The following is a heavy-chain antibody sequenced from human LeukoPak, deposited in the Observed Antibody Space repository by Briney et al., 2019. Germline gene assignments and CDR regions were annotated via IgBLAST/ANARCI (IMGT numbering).Heavy chain of an antibody. V-gene: IGHV4-61*01. CDR1: GGSLNSGSYY. D-gene: IGHD3-3*01. CDR2: IYYSGST. Sequence: PSETLSLTCSVSGGSLNSGSYYWAWIRQPPGKGLEWIGYIYYSGSTNYNPSLKSRVTISVDTSKNQFSLKLSSVTAADTAVYYCVRLTDFWSGYYYYYYGMDVWGQGTTVTVSS. CDR3: VRLTDFWSGYYYYYYGMDV. J-gene: IGHJ6*02.